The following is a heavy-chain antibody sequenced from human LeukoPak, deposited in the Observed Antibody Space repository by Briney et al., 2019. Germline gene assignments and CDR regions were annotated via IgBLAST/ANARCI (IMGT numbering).Heavy chain of an antibody. CDR3: ARDATSSYYYGSGRDGMDV. CDR1: GYTFTSYY. CDR2: INPSGGST. Sequence: ASVKVSCKASGYTFTSYYMHWVRQAPGQGLEWMGIINPSGGSTSYAQKFQGRVTMTRDTSTSTVYMELSSLRSEDTAVYYCARDATSSYYYGSGRDGMDVWGQGTTVTVSS. J-gene: IGHJ6*02. D-gene: IGHD3-10*01. V-gene: IGHV1-46*01.